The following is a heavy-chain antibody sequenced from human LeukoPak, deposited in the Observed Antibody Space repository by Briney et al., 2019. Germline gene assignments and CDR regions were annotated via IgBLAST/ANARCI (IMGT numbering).Heavy chain of an antibody. V-gene: IGHV3-30*04. Sequence: GGSLRLSCAASGFTFSSYAMHWVRQAPGKGLEWVAVISYDGSNKYYADSVKGRFTISRDNSKNTLYLQMNSLRAEDTAVYYCARERKTRIAAAGPHDYWGQGTLVTVSS. CDR2: ISYDGSNK. D-gene: IGHD6-13*01. CDR3: ARERKTRIAAAGPHDY. J-gene: IGHJ4*02. CDR1: GFTFSSYA.